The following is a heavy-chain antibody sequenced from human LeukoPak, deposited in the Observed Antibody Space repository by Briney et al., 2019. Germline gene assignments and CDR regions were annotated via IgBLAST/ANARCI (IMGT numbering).Heavy chain of an antibody. CDR3: AREDSGGSYCFFS. Sequence: ASVRVSCKASGYTFTGYYMHWVRQAPGQGLEWMGWINPNSGGTNYAQKFQGRVTMTRDTSISTAYVELSRLRSDDTAVYYCAREDSGGSYCFFSWGQGTLVTVSS. CDR2: INPNSGGT. J-gene: IGHJ5*02. D-gene: IGHD1-26*01. V-gene: IGHV1-2*02. CDR1: GYTFTGYY.